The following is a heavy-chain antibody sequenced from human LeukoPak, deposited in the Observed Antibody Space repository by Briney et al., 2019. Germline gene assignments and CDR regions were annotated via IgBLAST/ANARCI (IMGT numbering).Heavy chain of an antibody. CDR2: INHSGST. V-gene: IGHV4-34*01. CDR1: GGSFGGYY. Sequence: PSETLSLTCAVYGGSFGGYYWSWIRQPPGKGLEWIGEINHSGSTNYNPSLKSRVTISVDTSKNQFSLKLSSVTAADTAVYYCARGLLLGYCSGGSCQPVFDYWGQGTLVTVSS. CDR3: ARGLLLGYCSGGSCQPVFDY. J-gene: IGHJ4*02. D-gene: IGHD2-15*01.